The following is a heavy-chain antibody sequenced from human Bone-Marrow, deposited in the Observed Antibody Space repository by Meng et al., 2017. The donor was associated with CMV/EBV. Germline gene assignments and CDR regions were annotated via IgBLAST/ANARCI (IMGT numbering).Heavy chain of an antibody. D-gene: IGHD6-13*01. Sequence: QVLLVQSGSEAKKPGASVKVSCKTSGYTFVGHYIHWVRQAPGQGLEWMGRINPKSAGTDYVEKFQGRVTMTRDTSTSTVYMELSSLRSEDTAVYYCARGGIAAAGPFDYWGQGTLVTVSS. CDR2: INPKSAGT. CDR3: ARGGIAAAGPFDY. J-gene: IGHJ4*02. V-gene: IGHV1-2*06. CDR1: GYTFVGHY.